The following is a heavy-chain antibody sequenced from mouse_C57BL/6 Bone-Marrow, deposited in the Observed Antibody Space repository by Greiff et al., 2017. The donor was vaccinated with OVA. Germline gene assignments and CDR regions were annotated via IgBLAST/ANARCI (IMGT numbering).Heavy chain of an antibody. CDR3: TDYYDYDKGAFDY. V-gene: IGHV6-3*01. D-gene: IGHD2-4*01. CDR1: GFTFSNYW. J-gene: IGHJ2*01. Sequence: EVKLVESGGGLVQPGGSMKLSCVASGFTFSNYWMNWVRQSPEKGLEWVAQIRLKSDNYATHYAESVKGRFTISRDDSKSSVYLQMNNLRAEDTGIYYCTDYYDYDKGAFDYWGQGTTLTVSS. CDR2: IRLKSDNYAT.